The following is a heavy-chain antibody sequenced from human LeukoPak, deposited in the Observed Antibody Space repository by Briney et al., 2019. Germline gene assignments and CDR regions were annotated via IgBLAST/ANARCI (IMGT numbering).Heavy chain of an antibody. CDR3: ARDSLAYYDFWSGYNAFDI. CDR2: IYTSGST. V-gene: IGHV4-61*02. J-gene: IGHJ3*02. CDR1: GGSISSGSYY. Sequence: PSQTLSLTCTVSGGSISSGSYYWSWIRQPAGKGLEWIGRIYTSGSTNYNPSLKRRVTISVDTSKNQFSLKLSSVTAADTAVYYCARDSLAYYDFWSGYNAFDIWGQGTMVTVSS. D-gene: IGHD3-3*01.